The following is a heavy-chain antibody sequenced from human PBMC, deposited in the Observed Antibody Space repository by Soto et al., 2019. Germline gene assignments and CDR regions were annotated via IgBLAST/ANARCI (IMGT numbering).Heavy chain of an antibody. J-gene: IGHJ4*02. Sequence: EVQLVDSGGGLVQPGRSLRLSCTGSGFTFVDYAVSWVRQAPGKGLEWVGFMRSKAYGATTEYAASVKGRFSISRDDSKRVAYLQINSLKIEDTAVYYCSRDLLGGSGTYWRYWGQGTLVTVSS. V-gene: IGHV3-49*04. CDR2: MRSKAYGATT. CDR3: SRDLLGGSGTYWRY. D-gene: IGHD3-10*01. CDR1: GFTFVDYA.